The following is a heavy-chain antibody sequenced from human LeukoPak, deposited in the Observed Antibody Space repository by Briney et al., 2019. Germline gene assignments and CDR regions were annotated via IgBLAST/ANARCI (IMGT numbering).Heavy chain of an antibody. Sequence: GGSLRLSCAASGFTFSSYSMNWVRQAPGKGLEWVSSISSSSSYIYYADSVKGRFTISRDNAKNSLYLQTNSLRAEDTAVYYCARQTLNPTVVIYCYYGMDVWGQGTTVTVSS. CDR3: ARQTLNPTVVIYCYYGMDV. CDR1: GFTFSSYS. D-gene: IGHD4-23*01. V-gene: IGHV3-21*01. CDR2: ISSSSSYI. J-gene: IGHJ6*02.